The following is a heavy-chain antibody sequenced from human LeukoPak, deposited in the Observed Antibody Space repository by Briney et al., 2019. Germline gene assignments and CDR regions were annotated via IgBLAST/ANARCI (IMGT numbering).Heavy chain of an antibody. CDR2: ITWDSGRI. V-gene: IGHV3-9*01. CDR3: AKDLDASGRQNDYYYYGMDV. J-gene: IGHJ6*02. Sequence: GGSLRLSCAASGFSFHDYDMHWVRQAPGKGLEWVAGITWDSGRIGYAGSVKGRFTVSRDNAQNSLYLQMNSLRPEETALYYCAKDLDASGRQNDYYYYGMDVWGQGTTVTVSS. D-gene: IGHD3-10*01. CDR1: GFSFHDYD.